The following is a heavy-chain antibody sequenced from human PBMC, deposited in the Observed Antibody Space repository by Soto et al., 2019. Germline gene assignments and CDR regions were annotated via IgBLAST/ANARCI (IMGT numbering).Heavy chain of an antibody. J-gene: IGHJ3*02. CDR1: GFTFSSYA. Sequence: EVQLLESGGGLVQPGGSLRLSCAASGFTFSSYAMSWVRQAPGKGLGWVSAISGSGGSTYYADSVKGRFTISRDNSKNTLYLQMNSLRAEDTAVYYCASSYDSSGYGLEDAFDIWGQGTMVTVSS. V-gene: IGHV3-23*01. D-gene: IGHD3-22*01. CDR3: ASSYDSSGYGLEDAFDI. CDR2: ISGSGGST.